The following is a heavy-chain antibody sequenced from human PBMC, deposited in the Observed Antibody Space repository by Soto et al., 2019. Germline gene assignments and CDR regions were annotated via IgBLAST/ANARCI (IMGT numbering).Heavy chain of an antibody. D-gene: IGHD1-7*01. V-gene: IGHV4-30-2*01. CDR1: GGSISSGGYS. CDR3: ARTESGTFDP. J-gene: IGHJ5*02. Sequence: SETLSLTCAVSGGSISSGGYSWSWIRQPPGKGLEWIGYIYHSGSTYYNPSLKSRVTISVDRSKNQFSLKLSSATAADTAVYYCARTESGTFDPWGQGTLVTVIS. CDR2: IYHSGST.